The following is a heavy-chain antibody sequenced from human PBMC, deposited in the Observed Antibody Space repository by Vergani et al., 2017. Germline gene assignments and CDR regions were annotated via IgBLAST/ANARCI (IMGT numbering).Heavy chain of an antibody. J-gene: IGHJ6*02. Sequence: EVQLLESGGDLVQPGGSLRLSCAASGFTFNHYAMNWVRQAPGKGLEWVSGISGSGGSTYYAGSVKGRFTISRDSTKNTLYLQMNSLSAGDTAVYYCAKANPPNSGYEYLYFYHAMDVWGQGTTVTVSS. V-gene: IGHV3-23*01. CDR1: GFTFNHYA. CDR3: AKANPPNSGYEYLYFYHAMDV. D-gene: IGHD5-12*01. CDR2: ISGSGGST.